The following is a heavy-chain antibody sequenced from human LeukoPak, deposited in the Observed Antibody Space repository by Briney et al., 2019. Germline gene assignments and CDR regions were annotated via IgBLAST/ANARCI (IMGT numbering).Heavy chain of an antibody. CDR3: ARIYGRPPRFDP. J-gene: IGHJ5*02. Sequence: SETLSLTCSVSGGSLSSYYWSWIRQPPGKGLEWIGYIYYSGSTNYNPSLKSRVTISVDTSKHQFSLKLSSVTAADPAVYYCARIYGRPPRFDPWGQGTLVTVSS. D-gene: IGHD3-10*01. CDR2: IYYSGST. CDR1: GGSLSSYY. V-gene: IGHV4-59*01.